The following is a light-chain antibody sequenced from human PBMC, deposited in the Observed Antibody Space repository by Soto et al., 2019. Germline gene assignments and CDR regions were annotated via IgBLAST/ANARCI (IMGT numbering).Light chain of an antibody. J-gene: IGLJ2*01. CDR2: EVS. Sequence: QSALTQPASVSGSPGQSITISCTGTTSDIGGYNSVSWFQQHPGKAPKLIISEVSTRPSGVSNRFSGSKVDNTASLTISGLQAEDEADYYCASYTTTGTVLFGAGTKVTVL. CDR1: TSDIGGYNS. V-gene: IGLV2-14*01. CDR3: ASYTTTGTVL.